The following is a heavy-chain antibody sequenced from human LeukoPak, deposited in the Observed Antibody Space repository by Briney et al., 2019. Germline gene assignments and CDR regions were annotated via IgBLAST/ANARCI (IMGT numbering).Heavy chain of an antibody. J-gene: IGHJ3*02. V-gene: IGHV1-69*05. Sequence: GPSVKVSCKASGGTFSSYAISWVRQAPGQGLEWMGRIIPIFGTANYAQKFQGRVTITTDESTSTAYMELSSLRSEDTAVYYCATTVLDAFDIWGQGTMVTVSS. CDR3: ATTVLDAFDI. CDR2: IIPIFGTA. CDR1: GGTFSSYA. D-gene: IGHD4-17*01.